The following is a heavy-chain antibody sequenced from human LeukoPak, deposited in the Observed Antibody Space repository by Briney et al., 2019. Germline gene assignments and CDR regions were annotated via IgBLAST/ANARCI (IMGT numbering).Heavy chain of an antibody. D-gene: IGHD2-15*01. CDR2: IYYSGST. CDR3: ARSPPYCGGGSCYDY. V-gene: IGHV4-59*01. CDR1: GGSISSYY. Sequence: PSETLSLTCTVSGGSISSYYWSWIRQPPGKGLECIGCIYYSGSTNYNPSLKSRVTISADMSKNQFSLKLSSVTAADTAVYYCARSPPYCGGGSCYDYWGQGTLVTVSS. J-gene: IGHJ4*02.